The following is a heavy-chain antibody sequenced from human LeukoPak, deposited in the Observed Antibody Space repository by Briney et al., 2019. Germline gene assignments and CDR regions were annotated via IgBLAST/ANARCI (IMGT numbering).Heavy chain of an antibody. D-gene: IGHD1-26*01. CDR1: GFTFSSYA. CDR2: ISGSGGST. Sequence: GGSLRLSCAASGFTFSSYAMSWVRQAPGKGLEWVSAISGSGGSTYYADSVKGRFTISRDNSKNTLYLQMNSLRAEDTAVYYCAKDGEWELLHTNYYFDYWGQGTLVTVSS. CDR3: AKDGEWELLHTNYYFDY. J-gene: IGHJ4*02. V-gene: IGHV3-23*01.